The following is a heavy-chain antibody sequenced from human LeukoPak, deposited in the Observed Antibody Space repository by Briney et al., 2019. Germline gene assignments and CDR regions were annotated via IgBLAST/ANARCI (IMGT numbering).Heavy chain of an antibody. Sequence: PSETLSLTCTVSGGSISSSSYYWGWIRQPPGKGLEWIGSIYYSGSTYYNPSLKSRVTISVDTSKNQFSLKLSSVTAADTAVYYCARGAGDDFWSGYLYYFDYWGQGTLVTVSS. J-gene: IGHJ4*02. CDR2: IYYSGST. V-gene: IGHV4-39*07. D-gene: IGHD3-3*01. CDR3: ARGAGDDFWSGYLYYFDY. CDR1: GGSISSSSYY.